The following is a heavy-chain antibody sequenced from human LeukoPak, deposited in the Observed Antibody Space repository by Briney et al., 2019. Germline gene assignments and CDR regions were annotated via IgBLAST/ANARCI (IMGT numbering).Heavy chain of an antibody. D-gene: IGHD6-19*01. CDR2: IYYSGST. V-gene: IGHV4-59*01. CDR3: ARIYSSGWYSFDY. CDR1: GGSISSYY. Sequence: SETLSLTCTVSGGSISSYYWSWIRRPPGKGLEWIGYIYYSGSTNYNPSLTSRVTISVDTSKNQFSLKLSSVTAADTAVYYCARIYSSGWYSFDYWGQGTLVTVSS. J-gene: IGHJ4*02.